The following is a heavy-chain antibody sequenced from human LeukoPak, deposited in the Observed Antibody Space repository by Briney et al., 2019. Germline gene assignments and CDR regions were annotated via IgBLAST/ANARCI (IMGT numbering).Heavy chain of an antibody. D-gene: IGHD6-6*01. CDR2: INAGNGNT. Sequence: WASVRVSCKASGYTFSSNTIHWVRQAPGQRLEWMGWINAGNGNTKYSQKFQGRVTMTRDTSTSTIYMELSSLRSEDTAVYYCARAAIAARYYFDYWGQGSLVTVSS. CDR3: ARAAIAARYYFDY. CDR1: GYTFSSNT. V-gene: IGHV1-3*01. J-gene: IGHJ4*02.